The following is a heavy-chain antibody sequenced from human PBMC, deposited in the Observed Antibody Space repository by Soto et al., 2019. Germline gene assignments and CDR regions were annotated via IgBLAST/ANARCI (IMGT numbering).Heavy chain of an antibody. J-gene: IGHJ4*02. CDR1: GFTFSTYS. D-gene: IGHD5-18*01. CDR2: ISSSSGYI. V-gene: IGHV3-21*01. CDR3: ARINTAPWLVDY. Sequence: EVQLVESGGGLVKPGGSLRLSCAASGFTFSTYSMNWVRQAPGKGLEWVSSISSSSGYIYYADSVKGRFTISRDNAKNSLYLQMNSLRAEDTAVYYCARINTAPWLVDYWGQGTLVTVSS.